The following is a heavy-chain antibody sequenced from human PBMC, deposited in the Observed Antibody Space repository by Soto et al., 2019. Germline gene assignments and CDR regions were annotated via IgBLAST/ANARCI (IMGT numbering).Heavy chain of an antibody. CDR3: ATDSVSTISGPLIF. V-gene: IGHV3-15*01. D-gene: IGHD5-12*01. CDR2: INRKVDGEIT. J-gene: IGHJ6*04. CDR1: GFTFSHAW. Sequence: EVQLVESGGGLVNPGGSLRLSCAASGFTFSHAWMTWVRQAPGKGLEWVGRINRKVDGEITDYAAAVRGRFTISRDDSENTLSLQMISLKTEDTAVYYCATDSVSTISGPLIFWGKGTTVTVSS.